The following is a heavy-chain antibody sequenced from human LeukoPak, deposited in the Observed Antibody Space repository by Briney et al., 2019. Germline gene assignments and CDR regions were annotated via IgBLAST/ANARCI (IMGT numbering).Heavy chain of an antibody. CDR1: GFTVSSNY. CDR2: IYSGGST. D-gene: IGHD3-22*01. J-gene: IGHJ4*02. Sequence: PGGSLRLSCAASGFTVSSNYMSWVRQAPGKGLEWVSVIYSGGSTYYADSVKGRFTISRDNSKNTLYLQMNSLRAEDTAVYYCARGRKGLESSGCLDYWGQGTLVTVSS. CDR3: ARGRKGLESSGCLDY. V-gene: IGHV3-53*01.